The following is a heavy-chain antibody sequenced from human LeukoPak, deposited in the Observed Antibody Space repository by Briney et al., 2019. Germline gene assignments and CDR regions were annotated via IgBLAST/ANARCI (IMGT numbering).Heavy chain of an antibody. CDR2: ISGSGRAI. CDR1: GFVFSDFY. D-gene: IGHD1-26*01. V-gene: IGHV3-11*01. Sequence: PGGSLRLSCAVSGFVFSDFYMSWFRQAPGKRPEWLAYISGSGRAIFDADSVKGRFTISRDNAKSELYLQMNSLRVEDTAVYCCARVLGGSSDPPDYWGQGTLVSVSS. CDR3: ARVLGGSSDPPDY. J-gene: IGHJ4*02.